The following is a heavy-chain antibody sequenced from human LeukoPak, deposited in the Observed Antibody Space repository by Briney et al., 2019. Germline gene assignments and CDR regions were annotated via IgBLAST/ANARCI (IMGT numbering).Heavy chain of an antibody. D-gene: IGHD6-13*01. Sequence: EASVTVSYKASGYTFTSYGISWVRQAPGQGLEWMGWISAYNGNTNYAQKLQGRVTMTTDTSTSTAYMELRSLRSDDTAVYYCARDSSSWYGDFQHWGQGTLVTVSS. CDR1: GYTFTSYG. J-gene: IGHJ1*01. V-gene: IGHV1-18*01. CDR3: ARDSSSWYGDFQH. CDR2: ISAYNGNT.